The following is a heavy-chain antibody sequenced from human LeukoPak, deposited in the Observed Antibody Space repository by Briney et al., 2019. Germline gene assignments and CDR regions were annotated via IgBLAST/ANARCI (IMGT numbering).Heavy chain of an antibody. CDR1: GYTLTELS. CDR3: ARDFYLLWFGYFQH. J-gene: IGHJ1*01. V-gene: IGHV1-24*01. D-gene: IGHD3-10*01. CDR2: FDPEDGET. Sequence: ASVKVSCKVSGYTLTELSMHWVRQAPGKGLEWMGGFDPEDGETIYAQKFQGRVTITRDTSASTAYMELSSLRSEDTAVYYCARDFYLLWFGYFQHWGQGTLVTVSS.